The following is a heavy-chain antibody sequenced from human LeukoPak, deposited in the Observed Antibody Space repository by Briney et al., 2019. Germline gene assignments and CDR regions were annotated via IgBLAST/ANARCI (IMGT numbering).Heavy chain of an antibody. CDR2: ISRSSSYI. CDR3: ARGSTMDYYTFDI. Sequence: PGGSLRLSCAASGFTFSSYSMSWVRQAPGQGLEWVSSISRSSSYIYYADSVKGRFTISRDNAKNSLYLQMNSLRADGTAVYYCARGSTMDYYTFDIWGQGTMVTVSS. CDR1: GFTFSSYS. J-gene: IGHJ3*02. D-gene: IGHD3-10*01. V-gene: IGHV3-21*01.